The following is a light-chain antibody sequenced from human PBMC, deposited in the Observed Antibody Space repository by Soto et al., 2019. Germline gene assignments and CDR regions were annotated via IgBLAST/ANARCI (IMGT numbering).Light chain of an antibody. CDR2: DAS. CDR1: YSISSW. CDR3: QHLNGYPIT. V-gene: IGKV1-5*01. Sequence: EIQMTQSASTWSISLGDTFHITCXASYSISSWLAWYQQRPGRAPKLLIYDASTLETGVPSRFSGGGSGTEFTLTISSLQPEDFATYYCQHLNGYPITFGQGTRLEIK. J-gene: IGKJ5*01.